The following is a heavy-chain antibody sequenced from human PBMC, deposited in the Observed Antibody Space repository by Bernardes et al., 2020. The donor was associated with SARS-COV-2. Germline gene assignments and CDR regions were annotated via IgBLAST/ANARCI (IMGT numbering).Heavy chain of an antibody. CDR3: ARGPIGVAVTRLLGWFDH. Sequence: ASVKVSCKASGYTFTNYDINWVRQAAGQGLEWMGWMNPNSANTGYAQKFQGRITMTRNTSISTAYMELSRLRSDDTAVYYCARGPIGVAVTRLLGWFDHWGQGTLVTVSS. J-gene: IGHJ5*02. CDR2: MNPNSANT. CDR1: GYTFTNYD. D-gene: IGHD6-19*01. V-gene: IGHV1-8*01.